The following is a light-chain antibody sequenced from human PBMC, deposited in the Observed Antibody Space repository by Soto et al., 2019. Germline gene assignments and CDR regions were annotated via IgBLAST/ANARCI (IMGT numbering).Light chain of an antibody. J-gene: IGKJ3*01. Sequence: DIQMTQSPSTLSASVGDRVTITCRASQSISSWLAWYQQKPGRAPKLLIHKASNLQSGVPSRFSGSGSGTEFTLTISSLQPDDFATYYCQHYDSYPFTFGPGTKVDIK. CDR3: QHYDSYPFT. CDR2: KAS. CDR1: QSISSW. V-gene: IGKV1-5*03.